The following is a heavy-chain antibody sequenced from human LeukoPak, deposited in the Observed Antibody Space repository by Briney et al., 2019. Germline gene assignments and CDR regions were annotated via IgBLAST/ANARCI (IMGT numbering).Heavy chain of an antibody. V-gene: IGHV3-23*01. D-gene: IGHD3-22*01. Sequence: GGSLRLSCAASGFTFSSYAMSWVRQAPGKGLELVSGISGSGGTTYYADSVRGRFTISRDNSKNTLYLQLNSLRAEDTAIYYCAKDLTYYYDSTGYYFDYWGQGTQVTVSS. CDR3: AKDLTYYYDSTGYYFDY. CDR1: GFTFSSYA. CDR2: ISGSGGTT. J-gene: IGHJ4*02.